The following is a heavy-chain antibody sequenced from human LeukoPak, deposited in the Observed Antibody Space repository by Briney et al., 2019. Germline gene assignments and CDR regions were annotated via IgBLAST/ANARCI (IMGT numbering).Heavy chain of an antibody. Sequence: PGGSLRLSCAASGFTVSSNHMSWVRQAPGKGLEWVSFIYSGGNTHNSDSVKGRFTISRDNSKNTLYLQMNTLRAEDTAVYYCARRAGDYSHPYDYWGQGTLVTVSS. CDR1: GFTVSSNH. V-gene: IGHV3-53*01. D-gene: IGHD3-22*01. CDR3: ARRAGDYSHPYDY. J-gene: IGHJ4*02. CDR2: IYSGGNT.